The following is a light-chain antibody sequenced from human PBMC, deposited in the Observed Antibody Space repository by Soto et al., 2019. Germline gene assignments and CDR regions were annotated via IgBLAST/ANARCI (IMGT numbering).Light chain of an antibody. V-gene: IGLV2-23*01. Sequence: ALTQPASVSGSPGQPITISCTGTSSDVGSYNLVSWYQQHPGKAPKLMIYEGSKRPSGVSNRFSGSKSGNTASLTISGLQAEDEADYYCCSYAGSSTYVFGTGTKVTVL. CDR1: SSDVGSYNL. CDR2: EGS. J-gene: IGLJ1*01. CDR3: CSYAGSSTYV.